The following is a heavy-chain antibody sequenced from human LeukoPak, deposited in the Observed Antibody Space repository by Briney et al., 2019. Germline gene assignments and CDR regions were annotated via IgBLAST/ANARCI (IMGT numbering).Heavy chain of an antibody. CDR1: GYSISSGYH. V-gene: IGHV4-38-2*02. D-gene: IGHD3-22*01. CDR3: ARVVQSTDSSGFYLPEYFQH. J-gene: IGHJ1*01. Sequence: PSETLSLTCTVSGYSISSGYHWGWIRQPPGKGLEWIGSIYHSGSTYYNPSLKSRVTISVDTSKNQFSLKLRSVTAADTAVYYCARVVQSTDSSGFYLPEYFQHWGQGTLVTVSS. CDR2: IYHSGST.